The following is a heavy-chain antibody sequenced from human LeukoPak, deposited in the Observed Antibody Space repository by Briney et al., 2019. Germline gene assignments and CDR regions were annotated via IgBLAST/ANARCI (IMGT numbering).Heavy chain of an antibody. CDR2: IHTSGST. Sequence: SQTLSLTCTVSGGSISSGSYYWSWIRQPAGKGLEWIGRIHTSGSTNYNPSLKSRVAISIDTSKNQFSLKLSSVTAADTAVYYCARSVAGIDYWGQGTLVTVSS. CDR3: ARSVAGIDY. J-gene: IGHJ4*02. D-gene: IGHD6-19*01. V-gene: IGHV4-61*02. CDR1: GGSISSGSYY.